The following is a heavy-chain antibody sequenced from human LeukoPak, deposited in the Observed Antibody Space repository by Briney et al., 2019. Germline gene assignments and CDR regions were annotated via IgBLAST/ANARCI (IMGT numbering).Heavy chain of an antibody. CDR1: GITFGSYA. V-gene: IGHV3-23*01. D-gene: IGHD3-10*01. Sequence: GGSLRLSCAASGITFGSYAMSWVRQAPGKGLEWASAISGSGGATFYADSVKGRFTISRDNSKNTLYLQMNSLRAEDTAVYYCAKGYASGTYYSDYWGQGTLVTVSS. CDR2: ISGSGGAT. J-gene: IGHJ4*02. CDR3: AKGYASGTYYSDY.